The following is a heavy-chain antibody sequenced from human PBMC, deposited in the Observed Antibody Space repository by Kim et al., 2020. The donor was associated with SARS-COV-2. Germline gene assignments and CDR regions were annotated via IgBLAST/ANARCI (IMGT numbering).Heavy chain of an antibody. V-gene: IGHV3-30*07. J-gene: IGHJ4*02. Sequence: VKGRFNISRDNSQNTPYLQMNSLGAEDTAVYYCARDMGIAAAGTGGGYWGQGTLVTVSS. D-gene: IGHD6-13*01. CDR3: ARDMGIAAAGTGGGY.